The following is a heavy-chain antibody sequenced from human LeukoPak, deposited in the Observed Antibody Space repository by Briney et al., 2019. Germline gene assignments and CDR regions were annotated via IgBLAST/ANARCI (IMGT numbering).Heavy chain of an antibody. CDR1: GGIFNTNA. J-gene: IGHJ4*02. D-gene: IGHD3-22*01. CDR2: IIPIFGTA. V-gene: IGHV1-69*13. CDR3: ARDKYYDSSGYYSC. Sequence: GASVKVSCKASGGIFNTNAISWVRQAPGLGLEWLGGIIPIFGTANYAQKFQGRVTITADESTSTAYMELSGLRSEDTAVYYCARDKYYDSSGYYSCWGQGTLVTVSS.